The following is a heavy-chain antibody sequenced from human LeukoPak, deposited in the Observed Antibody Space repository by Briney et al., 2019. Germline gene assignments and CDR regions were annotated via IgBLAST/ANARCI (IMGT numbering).Heavy chain of an antibody. CDR1: GFTVNRNV. D-gene: IGHD3-9*01. CDR3: ARDLAGFEEPRYYYYMDV. J-gene: IGHJ6*03. CDR2: IYSDDRA. Sequence: VQPGGSLRLSCVPSGFTVNRNVMRWVRQAPGKGLEWVSLIYSDDRAFYADSVKGRFTISRSKSRNTLFLQMSSLTPEDTAIYYCARDLAGFEEPRYYYYMDVWGKGTTVTVSS. V-gene: IGHV3-66*01.